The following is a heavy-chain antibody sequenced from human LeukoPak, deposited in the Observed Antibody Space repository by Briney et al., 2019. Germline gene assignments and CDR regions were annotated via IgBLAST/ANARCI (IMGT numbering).Heavy chain of an antibody. D-gene: IGHD5-24*01. V-gene: IGHV4-59*01. Sequence: SETLSLTCTVSGGSISSYYWSWIRQPPGKGLEWIGYFYYSGSTNYNSSLKSRVTISVDTSKNQFSLKLSSVTAADTAVYYCARGEDGYKPLAWGQGTLVTVSS. J-gene: IGHJ5*02. CDR1: GGSISSYY. CDR3: ARGEDGYKPLA. CDR2: FYYSGST.